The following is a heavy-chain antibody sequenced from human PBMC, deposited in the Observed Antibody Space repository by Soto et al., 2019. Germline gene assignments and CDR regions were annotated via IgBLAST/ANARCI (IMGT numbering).Heavy chain of an antibody. CDR1: GGSITSSFY. J-gene: IGHJ6*02. CDR3: RSSSRYSTDV. Sequence: QLQLQESGPGLVKPSETLSLSCTVSGGSITSSFYWGWIRQPPGKGLEWIGSIYGTGNTYYNPSLKGRVTISADTSKNPFSLNLISVTAADTAVYYCRSSSRYSTDVWGQGATVTVSS. V-gene: IGHV4-39*01. CDR2: IYGTGNT. D-gene: IGHD6-13*01.